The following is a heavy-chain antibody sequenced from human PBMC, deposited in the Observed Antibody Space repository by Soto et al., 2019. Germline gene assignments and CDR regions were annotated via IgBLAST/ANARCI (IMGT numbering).Heavy chain of an antibody. CDR3: ANLVAGGGIVATSSSFWFDP. D-gene: IGHD5-12*01. CDR1: GFTFSSYA. Sequence: GGSLRLSCAASGFTFSSYAMSWVRQAPGKGLEWVSAISGSGGSTYYADSVKGRFTISRDNSKNTLYLQMNSLRAEDTAVYYCANLVAGGGIVATSSSFWFDPWGQGTLVTVSS. J-gene: IGHJ5*02. V-gene: IGHV3-23*01. CDR2: ISGSGGST.